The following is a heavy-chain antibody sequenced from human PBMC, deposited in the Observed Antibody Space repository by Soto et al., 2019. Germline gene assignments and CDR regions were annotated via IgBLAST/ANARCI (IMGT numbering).Heavy chain of an antibody. Sequence: QVQLVQSGAEVKKPGASVKVSCKASGYTFTSYYMHWVRQAPGQGLEWMGIINPSGGSTSYAQNFRGRLTMTWDASRSPVYMEPSSLRSEDTAVYYCARGLRYFDWSVFDYWGQGTLVTVSS. D-gene: IGHD3-9*01. CDR1: GYTFTSYY. CDR2: INPSGGST. V-gene: IGHV1-46*03. CDR3: ARGLRYFDWSVFDY. J-gene: IGHJ4*02.